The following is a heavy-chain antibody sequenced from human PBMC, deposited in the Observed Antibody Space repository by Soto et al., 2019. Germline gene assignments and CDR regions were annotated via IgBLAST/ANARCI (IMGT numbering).Heavy chain of an antibody. Sequence: QITLKESGPTLVKPTQTLTLTCTFSGFSLTTSEVVVGWIRQPPGKAPEWLTFIYGNDDKRYSPSLRSRLTITRDTSKAQVVLSMTNMDPVDTATYYCAQRSTTLSVDYWGPGTLVTVSS. CDR1: GFSLTTSEVV. J-gene: IGHJ4*02. CDR3: AQRSTTLSVDY. CDR2: IYGNDDK. D-gene: IGHD1-1*01. V-gene: IGHV2-5*01.